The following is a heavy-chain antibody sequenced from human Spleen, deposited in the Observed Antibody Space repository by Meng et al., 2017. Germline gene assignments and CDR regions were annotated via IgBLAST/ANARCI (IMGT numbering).Heavy chain of an antibody. D-gene: IGHD6-19*01. CDR1: GFTFSSYE. Sequence: GESLKISCAASGFTFSSYEMNWVRQAPGKGLEWVSYISSSGSTFYYADSVKGRFTISRDNAKDSLYLQMNSLRAEDTAMYYCVRDSSAYSSAWYALAFDIWGQGTMVTVSS. CDR3: VRDSSAYSSAWYALAFDI. V-gene: IGHV3-48*03. CDR2: ISSSGSTF. J-gene: IGHJ3*02.